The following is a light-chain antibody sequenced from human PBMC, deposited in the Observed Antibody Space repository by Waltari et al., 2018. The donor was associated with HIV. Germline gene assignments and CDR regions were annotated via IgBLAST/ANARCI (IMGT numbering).Light chain of an antibody. Sequence: QSLLTPPPSVPDAPRQRLTISSSVGSSNIDNTAVSLYQQLPGKAHNLLIFYDDLLPSGVSDRFSGSKSGTSASLAISGLQSEDEAYYYCAAWDDSLNGYVFGTGTQVTV. CDR3: AAWDDSLNGYV. J-gene: IGLJ1*01. CDR1: SSNIDNTA. CDR2: YDD. V-gene: IGLV1-36*01.